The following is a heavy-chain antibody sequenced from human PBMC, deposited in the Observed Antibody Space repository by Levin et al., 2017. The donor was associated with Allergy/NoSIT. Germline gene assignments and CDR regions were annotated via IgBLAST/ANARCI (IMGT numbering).Heavy chain of an antibody. J-gene: IGHJ4*02. V-gene: IGHV3-11*01. CDR3: ASQVVTSFDH. CDR2: MSSTGIII. D-gene: IGHD3-22*01. CDR1: GFTFSDYY. Sequence: NTGGSLRLSCAASGFTFSDYYMSWIRQAPGKGLEWLSYMSSTGIIINYADSVKGRFTISRDNAKNSLYLQMNSLRAEDTAVYYCASQVVTSFDHWGQGTLVTVSS.